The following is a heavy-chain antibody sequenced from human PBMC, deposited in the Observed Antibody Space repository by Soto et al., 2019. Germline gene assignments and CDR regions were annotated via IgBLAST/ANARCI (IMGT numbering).Heavy chain of an antibody. V-gene: IGHV3-48*02. CDR2: ISGSSATI. J-gene: IGHJ3*01. Sequence: EVQLVESGGGLVQPGVSLRLSCAASGFTFSSYSMNWVRQAPGKGLEWLSYISGSSATIYYADSVKGRFTISRDNAKNSLYLQMNRLRDEDTAVYYCARTLGAYPNPSDAFDVWGQGTMVTVSS. CDR1: GFTFSSYS. CDR3: ARTLGAYPNPSDAFDV. D-gene: IGHD3-16*01.